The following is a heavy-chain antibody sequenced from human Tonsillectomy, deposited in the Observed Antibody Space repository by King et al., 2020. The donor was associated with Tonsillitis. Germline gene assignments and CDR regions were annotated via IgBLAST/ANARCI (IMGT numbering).Heavy chain of an antibody. Sequence: VQLVESGGGVVQPGRSLRLSCAASGFSFSSYAMHWVRQAPGKGLEWVAVISYVGSNKYYADSVKGRFTISRDNSKNTLYLQMNSLRAEDTAVYYCARGSVVGATFGNYVWGQGTLVTVSS. CDR2: ISYVGSNK. D-gene: IGHD1-26*01. V-gene: IGHV3-30-3*01. CDR3: ARGSVVGATFGNYV. CDR1: GFSFSSYA. J-gene: IGHJ4*02.